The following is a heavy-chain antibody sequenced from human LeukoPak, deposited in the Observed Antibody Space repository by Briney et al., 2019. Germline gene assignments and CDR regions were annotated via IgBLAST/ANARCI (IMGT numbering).Heavy chain of an antibody. CDR1: GYTFTGYC. D-gene: IGHD2-21*02. Sequence: ASVKVSCKASGYTFTGYCMHWARQAPGQGLEWMGWINPNSGGTNYAQKFQGRVTMTRDTSISTAYMELSRLRSDDTAVYYCARRSAIKLYYYGMDVWGQGTTVTVSS. CDR2: INPNSGGT. V-gene: IGHV1-2*02. J-gene: IGHJ6*02. CDR3: ARRSAIKLYYYGMDV.